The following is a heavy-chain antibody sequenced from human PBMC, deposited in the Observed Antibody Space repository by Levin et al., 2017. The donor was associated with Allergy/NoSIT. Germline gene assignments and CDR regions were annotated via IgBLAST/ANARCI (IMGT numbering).Heavy chain of an antibody. Sequence: SQTLSLTCTVSGGSVSSGSYYWSWIRQPPGKGLEWIGYIYYSGTTNYNPSLKSRVTISVDTSKDQFSLKLSSVTAADTAVYYCARDLYSSAYFDYWGQGTLVTVSS. J-gene: IGHJ4*02. CDR2: IYYSGTT. D-gene: IGHD6-19*01. CDR3: ARDLYSSAYFDY. V-gene: IGHV4-61*01. CDR1: GGSVSSGSYY.